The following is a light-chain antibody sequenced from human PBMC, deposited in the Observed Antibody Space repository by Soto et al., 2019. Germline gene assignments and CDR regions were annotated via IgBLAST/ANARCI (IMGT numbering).Light chain of an antibody. V-gene: IGKV3-20*01. CDR2: GAY. CDR3: RQYGRSLGFA. Sequence: EIVMSQSPATLSLSPGERATLSCRASQSISSNLAWYQEKPGQAPRLIIYGAYSRATGIPDRFSGSGSGTDFTLTISRLEPEDFAVYYCRQYGRSLGFACGGGTKVDIK. CDR1: QSISSN. J-gene: IGKJ4*01.